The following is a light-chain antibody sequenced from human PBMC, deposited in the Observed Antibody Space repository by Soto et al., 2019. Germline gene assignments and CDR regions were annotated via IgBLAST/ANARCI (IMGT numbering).Light chain of an antibody. Sequence: DIQMTQSPSTPSASVGDRVTITCRASQSISSWLAWYQQKPGKAPKLLIYDASSLESGVPSRFSGSGSGTEFTLTISSLQPDDFATYYCQQYNSYSPWTFGRGTKVDIK. J-gene: IGKJ1*01. CDR1: QSISSW. CDR2: DAS. CDR3: QQYNSYSPWT. V-gene: IGKV1-5*01.